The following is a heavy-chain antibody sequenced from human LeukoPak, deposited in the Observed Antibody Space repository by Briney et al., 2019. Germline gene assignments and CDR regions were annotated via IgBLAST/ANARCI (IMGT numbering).Heavy chain of an antibody. CDR1: GFTFSSYA. D-gene: IGHD3-16*01. V-gene: IGHV3-30-3*01. CDR2: MSYDGSNK. J-gene: IGHJ4*02. CDR3: ARDLQYDYVWGPYDY. Sequence: PGGSLRLSCAASGFTFSSYAMHWVRQAPGKGLEWVAVMSYDGSNKYYADSVKGRFTISRDNSKNTLYLQMNSLRAEDTAVYYCARDLQYDYVWGPYDYWGQGTLVTVSS.